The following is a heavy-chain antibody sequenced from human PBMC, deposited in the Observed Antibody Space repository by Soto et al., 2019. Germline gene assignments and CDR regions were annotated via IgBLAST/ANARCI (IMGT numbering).Heavy chain of an antibody. J-gene: IGHJ6*03. Sequence: SETLSLTCTVSGGSISSYYWSWIRQPPGKGLEWIGYIYYSGSTNYNPSLKSRVTISVDTSKNQFSLKLSSVTAADTAVYYCARDARGPLRGGPRRSFYYYYMDVWGKGTTVTVSS. D-gene: IGHD2-15*01. CDR3: ARDARGPLRGGPRRSFYYYYMDV. V-gene: IGHV4-59*01. CDR1: GGSISSYY. CDR2: IYYSGST.